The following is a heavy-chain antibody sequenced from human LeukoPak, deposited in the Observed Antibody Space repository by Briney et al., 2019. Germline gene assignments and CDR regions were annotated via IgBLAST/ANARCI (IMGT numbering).Heavy chain of an antibody. V-gene: IGHV1-46*01. CDR3: ARDQEGFDY. CDR2: IYPRDGST. Sequence: ASVEVSCKASGYIFTSNYIHWVRQAPGQGLEWMGMIYPRDGSTSYAQRFQDRVTVTRDTSTSTVHMELSGLRSEDTAVYYCARDQEGFDYWGQGTQVTVSS. CDR1: GYIFTSNY. J-gene: IGHJ4*01.